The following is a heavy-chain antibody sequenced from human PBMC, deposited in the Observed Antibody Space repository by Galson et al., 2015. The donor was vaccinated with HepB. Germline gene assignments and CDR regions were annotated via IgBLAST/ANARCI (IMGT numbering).Heavy chain of an antibody. CDR2: IKQDGSEK. CDR1: GFTFSSYW. Sequence: SLRLSCAASGFTFSSYWMSWVRQAPGKGLEWVANIKQDGSEKYYVDSVKGRFTISRDNAKNSLYLQMNSLRAEDTAVYYCARAGSGSTYYYYYGMDVWGQGTTVTVSS. D-gene: IGHD6-19*01. V-gene: IGHV3-7*03. CDR3: ARAGSGSTYYYYYGMDV. J-gene: IGHJ6*02.